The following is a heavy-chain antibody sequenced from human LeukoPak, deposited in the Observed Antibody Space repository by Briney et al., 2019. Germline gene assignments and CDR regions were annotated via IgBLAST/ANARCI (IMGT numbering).Heavy chain of an antibody. CDR2: ISAYNGNT. Sequence: ASVKVSCKASGYTFTSYGISWVRQAPGQGLEWMGWISAYNGNTNYAQKFQGRVTMTTDTSTSTAYMELSSLRSEDTAVYYCATVPGTWQGGYNQWGQGTLVTVSS. CDR1: GYTFTSYG. J-gene: IGHJ4*02. D-gene: IGHD5-24*01. V-gene: IGHV1-18*01. CDR3: ATVPGTWQGGYNQ.